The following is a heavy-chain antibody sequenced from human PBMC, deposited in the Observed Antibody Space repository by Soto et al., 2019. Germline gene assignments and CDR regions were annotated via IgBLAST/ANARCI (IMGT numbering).Heavy chain of an antibody. J-gene: IGHJ4*02. CDR1: GYSISTGFN. CDR2: IYHSGST. D-gene: IGHD2-21*02. CDR3: ARDWGTDFYHFDS. Sequence: PSETLSLTCADSGYSISTGFNWGWIRQPPGKGLEWIGSIYHSGSTYYNLSLKSRVTISADTSKNQISLKLISVTAADTALYYCARDWGTDFYHFDSWGQGTLVTVSS. V-gene: IGHV4-38-2*02.